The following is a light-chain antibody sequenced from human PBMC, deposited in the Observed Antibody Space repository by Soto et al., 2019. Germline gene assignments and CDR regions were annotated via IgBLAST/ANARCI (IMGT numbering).Light chain of an antibody. V-gene: IGLV4-69*01. CDR1: SGHSSYA. CDR2: LNSDGRH. Sequence: VLTQSPSASASLGASVRLTCTLTSGHSSYAIAWHQQQPEKGPRFLMKLNSDGRHSKGDGIPDRYSGSSSGAERYLTISSLQSEDEADYYCQTWGTGIHVFGTGTKLTVL. CDR3: QTWGTGIHV. J-gene: IGLJ1*01.